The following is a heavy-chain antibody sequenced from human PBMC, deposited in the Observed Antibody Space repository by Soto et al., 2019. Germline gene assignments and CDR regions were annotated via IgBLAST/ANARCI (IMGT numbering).Heavy chain of an antibody. CDR3: ARRYSSAFDI. CDR1: GGSISSYY. D-gene: IGHD6-13*01. CDR2: IYYSGST. Sequence: SETLSLTCTVSGGSISSYYWSWIRQPPGKGLEWIGYIYYSGSTNYNPSLKSRVTISVDTSKNQFSLKLSSVAAADTAVYYCARRYSSAFDIWGQGTMVTVSS. J-gene: IGHJ3*02. V-gene: IGHV4-59*08.